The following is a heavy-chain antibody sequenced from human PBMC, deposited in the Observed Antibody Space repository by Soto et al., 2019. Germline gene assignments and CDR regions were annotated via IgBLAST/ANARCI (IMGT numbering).Heavy chain of an antibody. CDR2: IGKGGDT. V-gene: IGHV3-13*01. Sequence: GGSLRLSCEPSGFTSSLYNMTWARQAPGKGLEWVSAIGKGGDTHYSGSVKGRFTISREGAKNSLYLQMNSLRAEDTAVYYCARDPSGWGLDCWGQGAQVTVSS. CDR3: ARDPSGWGLDC. D-gene: IGHD6-19*01. CDR1: GFTSSLYN. J-gene: IGHJ4*02.